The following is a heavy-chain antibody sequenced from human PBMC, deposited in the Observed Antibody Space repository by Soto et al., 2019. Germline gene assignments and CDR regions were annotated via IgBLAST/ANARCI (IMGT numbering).Heavy chain of an antibody. Sequence: VGSLRLSCAASGFTFSNSPMHWVRQAPGTGLEWVALISYDASNRYYADSVKGRFTISRDKSKNTLYLQMHSLRAEDAAVYYCARPLPRSSLEWSQKHRYYYYGLDVWGQGTTVTV. J-gene: IGHJ6*02. CDR3: ARPLPRSSLEWSQKHRYYYYGLDV. V-gene: IGHV3-30-3*01. CDR2: ISYDASNR. D-gene: IGHD3-3*01. CDR1: GFTFSNSP.